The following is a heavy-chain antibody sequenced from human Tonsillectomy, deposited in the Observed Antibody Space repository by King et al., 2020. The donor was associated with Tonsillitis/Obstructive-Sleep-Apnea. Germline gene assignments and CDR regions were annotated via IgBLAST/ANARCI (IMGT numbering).Heavy chain of an antibody. CDR2: IWYDGSNK. D-gene: IGHD4-23*01. V-gene: IGHV3-33*01. Sequence: VQLVESGGGVVQPGRSLRLSCAASGFTFSSYGMHWVRQAPGKGLEWVAVIWYDGSNKYYADSVKGRFTISRDNSKNTLYLQMNSLRAEDTAVYYCARDDYGGGSGVDYWGQGTLVTVSS. CDR3: ARDDYGGGSGVDY. CDR1: GFTFSSYG. J-gene: IGHJ4*02.